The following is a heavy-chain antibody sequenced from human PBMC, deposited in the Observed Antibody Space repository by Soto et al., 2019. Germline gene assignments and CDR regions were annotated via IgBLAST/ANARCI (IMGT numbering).Heavy chain of an antibody. Sequence: SETLSLTCTVSGVPISSYYWTWIRQPPGKGLEWIGYIYYSGSTNYNPSLKSRVTISVDTSKNQFSLKLSSVTAADTAVYYCARAPGTGWYNYWGQGTLVTVSS. CDR2: IYYSGST. D-gene: IGHD6-19*01. CDR1: GVPISSYY. J-gene: IGHJ4*02. CDR3: ARAPGTGWYNY. V-gene: IGHV4-59*01.